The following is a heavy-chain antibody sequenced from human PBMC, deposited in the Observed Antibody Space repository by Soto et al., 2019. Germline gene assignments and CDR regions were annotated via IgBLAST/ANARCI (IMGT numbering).Heavy chain of an antibody. CDR1: GGSISSSNW. Sequence: SETLSLTCAVSGGSISSSNWWSWVRQPPGKGLEWIGEIYHSGSTNYNPSLKSRVTISVDKSKNQFSLKLSSVTAADTAVYYCAREGTRITIFGVVINYGMDVWGQGTTVTVS. D-gene: IGHD3-3*01. CDR3: AREGTRITIFGVVINYGMDV. V-gene: IGHV4-4*02. CDR2: IYHSGST. J-gene: IGHJ6*02.